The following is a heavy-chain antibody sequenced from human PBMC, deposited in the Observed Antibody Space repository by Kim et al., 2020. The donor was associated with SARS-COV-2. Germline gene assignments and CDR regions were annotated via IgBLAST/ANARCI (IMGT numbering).Heavy chain of an antibody. V-gene: IGHV4-34*01. Sequence: GSSHCNPSLRSRVTISVDTSKSQFSLNLTAVTAADTAVYYCASLYGDFDDDWGQGTLVSVSS. CDR3: ASLYGDFDDD. CDR2: GSS. J-gene: IGHJ4*02. D-gene: IGHD4-17*01.